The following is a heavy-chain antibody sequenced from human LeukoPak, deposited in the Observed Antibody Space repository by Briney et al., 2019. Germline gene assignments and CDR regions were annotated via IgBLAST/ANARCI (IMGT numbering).Heavy chain of an antibody. CDR2: SNPNSGGT. J-gene: IGHJ3*02. CDR1: GYTFTGYY. Sequence: ASVKVSCKGSGYTFTGYYMHWVRQAPGQGLEWMGWSNPNSGGTNYAQKFQGRVTMTRDTSISTAYMELSRLRSDDTAVYYCARWPDDYYDTNLPYAFDIWGQGTMVTVSS. D-gene: IGHD3-22*01. V-gene: IGHV1-2*02. CDR3: ARWPDDYYDTNLPYAFDI.